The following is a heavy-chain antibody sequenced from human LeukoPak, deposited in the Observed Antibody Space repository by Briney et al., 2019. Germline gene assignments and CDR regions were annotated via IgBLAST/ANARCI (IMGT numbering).Heavy chain of an antibody. Sequence: SETLSLTCTVSGGSLNNYYWSWIRQPPGKALEWIGYIYYSGTTTNYNPSLKSRVTISVDTSKNQFSLKLNSVTAADTALYYCARADDWNALEYWGQGTLVTVSS. CDR2: IYYSGTTT. CDR3: ARADDWNALEY. CDR1: GGSLNNYY. V-gene: IGHV4-59*01. D-gene: IGHD1-1*01. J-gene: IGHJ4*02.